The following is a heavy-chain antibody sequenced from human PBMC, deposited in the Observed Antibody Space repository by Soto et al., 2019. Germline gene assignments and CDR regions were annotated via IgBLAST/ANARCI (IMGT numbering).Heavy chain of an antibody. CDR1: GYTFTSYA. V-gene: IGHV7-4-1*01. CDR2: INTNTGNP. Sequence: ASVKVSCKASGYTFTSYAMNWVRQAPGQGLEWMGWINTNTGNPTYAQGFTGRFVFSLDTSVSTAYLQICSLKAEDTAVYYCARDESIAAAGHYYYYGMDVWGQGTTVTVSS. J-gene: IGHJ6*02. D-gene: IGHD6-13*01. CDR3: ARDESIAAAGHYYYYGMDV.